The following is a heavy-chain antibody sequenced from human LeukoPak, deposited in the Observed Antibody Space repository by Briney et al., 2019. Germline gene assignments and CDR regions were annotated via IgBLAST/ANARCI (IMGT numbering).Heavy chain of an antibody. CDR1: GGSFSGYY. J-gene: IGHJ4*02. Sequence: SETLSLTCAVYGGSFSGYYWSWIRQPPGKGLEWIGEINHSGSTNYNPSLKSRVTISVDTSKNQFSLKLSSVTAADTAVYYCARRRDYCSGGSCYSGGYPFGYWGQGTLVTVSS. D-gene: IGHD2-15*01. CDR3: ARRRDYCSGGSCYSGGYPFGY. V-gene: IGHV4-34*01. CDR2: INHSGST.